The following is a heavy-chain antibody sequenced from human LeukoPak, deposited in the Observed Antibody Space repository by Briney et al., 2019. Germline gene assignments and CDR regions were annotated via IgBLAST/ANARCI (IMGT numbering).Heavy chain of an antibody. CDR3: AKWSDELLFDP. Sequence: PGGSLRLSCAASGFTFSSYSMNWVRQAPGKGLEWVSSISSSSTYIYCADSVKGRFTISRDNAKNSLYLQLNSLRAEDTAVYYCAKWSDELLFDPWGQGTLVTVSS. J-gene: IGHJ5*02. CDR1: GFTFSSYS. CDR2: ISSSSTYI. V-gene: IGHV3-21*01. D-gene: IGHD1-26*01.